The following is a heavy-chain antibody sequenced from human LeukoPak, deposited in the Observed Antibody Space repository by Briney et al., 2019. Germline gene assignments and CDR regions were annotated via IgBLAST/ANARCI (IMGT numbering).Heavy chain of an antibody. CDR3: AREVITFGGVIDS. CDR1: GFTFSSYW. CDR2: IKQDGSEK. Sequence: GGSLRLSCAASGFTFSSYWMSWVRQAPGKGLEWVANIKQDGSEKYYVDSVKGRFTISRDNAKDSLYLQMNSLRAEDTAVYYCAREVITFGGVIDSWGQGTLVTVSS. D-gene: IGHD3-16*02. V-gene: IGHV3-7*01. J-gene: IGHJ4*02.